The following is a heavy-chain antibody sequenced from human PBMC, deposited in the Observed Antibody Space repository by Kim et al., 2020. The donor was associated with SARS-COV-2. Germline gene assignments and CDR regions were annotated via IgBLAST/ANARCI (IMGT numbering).Heavy chain of an antibody. CDR3: ARGFRAAAGPFYYYYYMDV. Sequence: ASVKVSCKASGYTFTSYDINWVRQATGQGLEWMGWMNPNSGNTGYAQKFQGRVTMTRNTSISTAYMELSSLRSEDTAVYYCARGFRAAAGPFYYYYYMDVWGKGTMVTVSS. V-gene: IGHV1-8*01. CDR1: GYTFTSYD. J-gene: IGHJ6*03. CDR2: MNPNSGNT. D-gene: IGHD6-13*01.